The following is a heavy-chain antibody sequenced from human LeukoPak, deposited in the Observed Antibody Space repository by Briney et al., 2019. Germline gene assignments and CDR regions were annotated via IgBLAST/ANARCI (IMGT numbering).Heavy chain of an antibody. Sequence: GGSLRLSCAASGFTFSSYSMNWVRQAPGKGLEWVSSISSSSYIYYADSVKGRFTISRDNAKNSLYLQMNSLRAEDTAVYYCARVVAGTSDDAFDIWGQGTMVTVSS. CDR2: ISSSSYI. V-gene: IGHV3-21*01. CDR1: GFTFSSYS. J-gene: IGHJ3*02. D-gene: IGHD6-19*01. CDR3: ARVVAGTSDDAFDI.